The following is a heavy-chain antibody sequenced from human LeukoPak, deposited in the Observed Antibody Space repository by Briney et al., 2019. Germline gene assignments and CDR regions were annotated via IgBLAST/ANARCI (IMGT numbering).Heavy chain of an antibody. CDR1: GYTLTELS. D-gene: IGHD3-9*01. CDR2: FDPEDGET. Sequence: ASVKVSCKVSGYTLTELSMHWVRQAPGKGLEWMGGFDPEDGETIYAQKFQGRVTMTEDTSTDTAYMELSSLRSEDTAVYYCATVQLYDILTGYYISHFDYWGQGTLATVSS. CDR3: ATVQLYDILTGYYISHFDY. V-gene: IGHV1-24*01. J-gene: IGHJ4*02.